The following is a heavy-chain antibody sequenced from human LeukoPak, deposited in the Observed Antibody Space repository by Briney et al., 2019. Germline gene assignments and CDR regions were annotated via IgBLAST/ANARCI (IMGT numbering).Heavy chain of an antibody. CDR3: AKSPSIYFDY. V-gene: IGHV3-23*01. CDR2: ISGSGGST. D-gene: IGHD6-6*01. J-gene: IGHJ4*02. Sequence: GGSLRLSCAASGFTFSSYAMSWVRQAPGKGLEWVSAISGSGGSTYYADSVKGRFTISRDNSKDTLCLQMNSLRAEDTAVYYCAKSPSIYFDYWGQGTLVTVSS. CDR1: GFTFSSYA.